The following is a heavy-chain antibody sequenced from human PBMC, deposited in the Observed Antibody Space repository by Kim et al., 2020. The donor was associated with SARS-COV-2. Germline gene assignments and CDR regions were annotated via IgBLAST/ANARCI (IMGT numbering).Heavy chain of an antibody. D-gene: IGHD6-6*01. CDR3: AKGGASSIWFEP. J-gene: IGHJ5*02. CDR2: VSNSGNT. V-gene: IGHV4-61*03. Sequence: SETLSLTCTVSGDSVAASGSYWSWLRQSPGKGLEWIGWVSNSGNTNYNPSLESRVAVSIDTSKNHLSLTFMSVTPADTAVYFCAKGGASSIWFEPWGLGTRVNLSS. CDR1: GDSVAASGSY.